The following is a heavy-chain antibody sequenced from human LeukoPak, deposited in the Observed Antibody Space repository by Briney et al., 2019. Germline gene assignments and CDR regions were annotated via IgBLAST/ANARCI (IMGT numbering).Heavy chain of an antibody. D-gene: IGHD5-12*01. CDR3: ARCLDSGYDLPFDY. CDR1: EYSFISHW. Sequence: GESLKISCKGSEYSFISHWIAWVRQMPGKGLEWMGIIFPGDSDTRYSPSFQGQVTISADKSISTAYLQWSSLKASDTAMYYCARCLDSGYDLPFDYWGQGTLVTVSS. J-gene: IGHJ4*02. V-gene: IGHV5-51*01. CDR2: IFPGDSDT.